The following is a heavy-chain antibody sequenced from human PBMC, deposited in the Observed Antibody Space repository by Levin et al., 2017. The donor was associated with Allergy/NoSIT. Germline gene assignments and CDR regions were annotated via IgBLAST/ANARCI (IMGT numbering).Heavy chain of an antibody. CDR3: ARDKGSYYAGAFDI. J-gene: IGHJ3*02. D-gene: IGHD1-26*01. CDR2: ISSSSSYI. CDR1: GFTFSSYS. V-gene: IGHV3-21*01. Sequence: GGSLRLSCAASGFTFSSYSMNWVRQAPGKGLEWVSSISSSSSYIYYADSVKGRFTISRDNAKNSLYLQMNSLRAEDTAVYYCARDKGSYYAGAFDIWGQGTMVTVSS.